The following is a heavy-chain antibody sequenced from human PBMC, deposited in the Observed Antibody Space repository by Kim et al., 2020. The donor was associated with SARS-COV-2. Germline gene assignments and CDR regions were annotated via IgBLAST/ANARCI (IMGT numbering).Heavy chain of an antibody. CDR1: GFTFSSYS. Sequence: GGSLRLSCAASGFTFSSYSMNWVRQAPGKGLEWVSSISSSSSYIYYADSVKGRFTISRDNAKNSLYLQMNSLRAEDTAVYYCARVSMVRDPRNYFDYWGQGTLVTVSS. V-gene: IGHV3-21*01. CDR2: ISSSSSYI. CDR3: ARVSMVRDPRNYFDY. J-gene: IGHJ4*02. D-gene: IGHD3-10*01.